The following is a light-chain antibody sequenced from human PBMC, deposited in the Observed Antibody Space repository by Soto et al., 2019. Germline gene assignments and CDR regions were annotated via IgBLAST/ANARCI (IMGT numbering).Light chain of an antibody. CDR2: AAS. CDR1: QSISSN. J-gene: IGKJ1*01. Sequence: DIQMTQSPSSLSASVGDRVTITCRASQSISSNLNWYQQKPGKVPKLLIYAASSLQSGVPSRFSGSGSGTDFTLTISSLQPEDFATYSCQQSYRSPPTFGQGTEVEIK. V-gene: IGKV1-39*01. CDR3: QQSYRSPPT.